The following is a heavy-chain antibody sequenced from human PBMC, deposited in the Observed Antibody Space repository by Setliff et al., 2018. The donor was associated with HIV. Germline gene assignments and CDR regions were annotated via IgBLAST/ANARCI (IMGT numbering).Heavy chain of an antibody. V-gene: IGHV1-2*02. CDR2: IYPNTGGT. D-gene: IGHD3-22*01. J-gene: IGHJ4*02. Sequence: GASVKVSCKTSGYTFIDYYIHWVRQAPGQGLEWMGWIYPNTGGTNYAQKFQGRVTMTRDTSISTAYMELSRLRSDDTAVYYCARGGVYYYDSSGWSMDYWGQGTLVTVSS. CDR3: ARGGVYYYDSSGWSMDY. CDR1: GYTFIDYY.